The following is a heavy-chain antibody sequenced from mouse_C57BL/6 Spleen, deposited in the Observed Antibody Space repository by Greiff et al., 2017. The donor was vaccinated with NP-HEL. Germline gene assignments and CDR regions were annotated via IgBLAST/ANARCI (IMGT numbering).Heavy chain of an antibody. V-gene: IGHV1-54*01. Sequence: QVQLKQSGAELVRPGTSVKVSCKASGYAFTNYLIEWVKQRPGQGLEWIGVINPGSGGTNYNEKFKGKATLTADKSSSTAYMQLSSLTSEDSAVYFGARKGYYGSSPWFAYWGQGTLVTVSA. J-gene: IGHJ3*01. CDR1: GYAFTNYL. CDR3: ARKGYYGSSPWFAY. D-gene: IGHD1-1*01. CDR2: INPGSGGT.